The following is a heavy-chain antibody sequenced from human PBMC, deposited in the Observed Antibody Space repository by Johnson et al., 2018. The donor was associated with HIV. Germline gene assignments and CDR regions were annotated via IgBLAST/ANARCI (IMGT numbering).Heavy chain of an antibody. Sequence: QVQLVESGGGVVQPGRSLRLSCAASGFTFSSYGMHWVRQAPGKGPEWVAVIWYDGSNKYYADSVKGRFTISRDNSKNTLFLHMNGLRPDDTAVYSWAKDRWEGEAFDFWGQGTMVTVSS. J-gene: IGHJ3*01. D-gene: IGHD3-10*01. CDR3: AKDRWEGEAFDF. CDR2: IWYDGSNK. CDR1: GFTFSSYG. V-gene: IGHV3-33*06.